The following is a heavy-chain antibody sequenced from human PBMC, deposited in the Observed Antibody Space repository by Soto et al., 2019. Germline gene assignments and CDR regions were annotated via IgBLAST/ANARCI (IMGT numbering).Heavy chain of an antibody. CDR2: IYYSGST. CDR3: ARQQYGSRRELDY. Sequence: SATLSLTCIVSGGSVNSSNYYWAWIRQPPGKGLEWIGSIYYSGSTFYTPSLRSRLTIPQDTSKNHFSLRVTFVTAADTALYYCARQQYGSRRELDYWGQGTLVTVSS. V-gene: IGHV4-39*01. J-gene: IGHJ4*02. CDR1: GGSVNSSNYY. D-gene: IGHD1-1*01.